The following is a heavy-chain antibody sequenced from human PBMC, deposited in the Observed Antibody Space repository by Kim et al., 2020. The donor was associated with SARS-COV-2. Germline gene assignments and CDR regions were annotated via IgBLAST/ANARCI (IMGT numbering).Heavy chain of an antibody. CDR2: IYYSGST. V-gene: IGHV4-31*03. D-gene: IGHD2-15*01. CDR3: ARDRGGNSAPFQDYYGMDV. J-gene: IGHJ6*02. Sequence: SETLSLTCTVSCGSISSGGYYWSWIRQHPGKGLEWIGYIYYSGSTYYNPSLKSRVTISVDTSKNQFSLKLSSVTAADTAVYYCARDRGGNSAPFQDYYGMDVWGQGTTVTVSS. CDR1: CGSISSGGYY.